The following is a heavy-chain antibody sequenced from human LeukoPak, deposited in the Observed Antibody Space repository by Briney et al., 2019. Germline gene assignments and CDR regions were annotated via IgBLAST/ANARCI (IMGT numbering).Heavy chain of an antibody. CDR2: IMPNGEAR. Sequence: GGSLRLSCAASGFSFSNYVMHWVRQAPGKGLEYVSAIMPNGEARGYANSMKGRFTISRDNSKNTLYLQMGSLRAEDMAIYYCARDRDGGFAFDIWGQGTLVTVSS. J-gene: IGHJ3*02. CDR1: GFSFSNYV. V-gene: IGHV3-64*01. D-gene: IGHD2-15*01. CDR3: ARDRDGGFAFDI.